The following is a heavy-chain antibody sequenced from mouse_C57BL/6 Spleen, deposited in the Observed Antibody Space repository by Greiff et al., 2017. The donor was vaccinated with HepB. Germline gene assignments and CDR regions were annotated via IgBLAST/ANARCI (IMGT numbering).Heavy chain of an antibody. D-gene: IGHD1-1*01. J-gene: IGHJ4*01. CDR1: GFSLTSYA. V-gene: IGHV2-9-1*01. CDR2: IWTGGGT. CDR3: ARDTTVVADYYAMDY. Sequence: VKLQESGPGLVAPSQSLSITCTVSGFSLTSYAISWVRQPPGKGLEWLGVIWTGGGTNYNSALKSRLSISKDNSKSQVFLKMNSLQTDDTARYYCARDTTVVADYYAMDYWGQGTSVTVSS.